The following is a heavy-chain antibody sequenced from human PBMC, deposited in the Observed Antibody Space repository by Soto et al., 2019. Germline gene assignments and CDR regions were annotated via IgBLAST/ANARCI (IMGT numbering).Heavy chain of an antibody. CDR1: GFTFSDYY. D-gene: IGHD6-6*01. CDR2: ISSSSSYT. CDR3: SRAGIAARYEIDY. Sequence: GSLRLSCAASGFTFSDYYMSWIRQAPGKGLEWDSYISSSSSYTNYADSVKGRFTISRDNAKNSLYLQMNSLRAEYTAVYYCSRAGIAARYEIDYWGQGTLVTVSS. J-gene: IGHJ4*02. V-gene: IGHV3-11*06.